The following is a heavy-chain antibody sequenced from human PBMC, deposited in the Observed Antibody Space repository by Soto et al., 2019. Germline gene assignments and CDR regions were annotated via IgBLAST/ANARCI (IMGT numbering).Heavy chain of an antibody. CDR3: AIFIAQIPGSLDI. D-gene: IGHD2-21*01. Sequence: GGSLRLSCATSGFTFSSYAMSCVRQAPGKGLECVSAISGSVGSTYYADSVKGRFTISRENTKNTLYMQMNSLRAEVTALYYCAIFIAQIPGSLDIWGQGTMVTVSS. V-gene: IGHV3-23*01. CDR2: ISGSVGST. J-gene: IGHJ3*02. CDR1: GFTFSSYA.